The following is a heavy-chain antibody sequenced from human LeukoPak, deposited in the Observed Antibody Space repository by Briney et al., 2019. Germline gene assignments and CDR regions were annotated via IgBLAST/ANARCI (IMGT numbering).Heavy chain of an antibody. Sequence: GASVKVSCKASGYTFTGYYMHWVRQAPGQGLEWMGWINPDSGGTNYAQKFQGRVTMTRDTSISTAYMELSRLRSDDTAVYYCARDPGGSYYYYYYMDVWGKGTTVTVSS. CDR2: INPDSGGT. V-gene: IGHV1-2*02. J-gene: IGHJ6*03. CDR3: ARDPGGSYYYYYYMDV. CDR1: GYTFTGYY. D-gene: IGHD1-26*01.